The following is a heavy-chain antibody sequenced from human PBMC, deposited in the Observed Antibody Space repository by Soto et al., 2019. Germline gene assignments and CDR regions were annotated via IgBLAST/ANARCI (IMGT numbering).Heavy chain of an antibody. CDR2: IYYSGNT. J-gene: IGHJ4*02. V-gene: IGHV4-59*11. Sequence: QVQLQESGPGLVKPSETLSLTCTVSGGSISGHYWSWIRQPPGMGLEWIGYIYYSGNTNYNPSLKSRLTTSVDTSKNQFSLKLRSVTAADTAVYYCARGGWYEDHWGQGILVTVSS. CDR3: ARGGWYEDH. CDR1: GGSISGHY. D-gene: IGHD6-19*01.